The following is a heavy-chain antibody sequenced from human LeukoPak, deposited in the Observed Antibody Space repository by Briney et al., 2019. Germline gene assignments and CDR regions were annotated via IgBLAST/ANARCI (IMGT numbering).Heavy chain of an antibody. CDR1: GGSISSGSYY. V-gene: IGHV4-61*02. Sequence: PSETLSLTCTVSGGSISSGSYYWSWIRQPAGKGLEWIGRIYTSGSTNYNPSLKSRVTISVDTSKNQFSLKLSSVTAADTAVYYCARDHYDEYNWFDPWGQGTLVTVSS. CDR3: ARDHYDEYNWFDP. CDR2: IYTSGST. D-gene: IGHD4-17*01. J-gene: IGHJ5*02.